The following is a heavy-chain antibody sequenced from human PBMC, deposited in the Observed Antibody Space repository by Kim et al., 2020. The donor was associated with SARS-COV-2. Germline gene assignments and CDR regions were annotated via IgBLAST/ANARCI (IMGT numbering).Heavy chain of an antibody. D-gene: IGHD3-16*02. J-gene: IGHJ4*02. Sequence: SQTLSLTCVISGDSVSSNSAAWNWIRLSPSRGPEWLGRTYYRSKWYNEYAVSVKSRVTINPDTSKNQFSLQLNSVTPEDTAVFYCARSSNSYLDYWGQGTLVTVSS. CDR2: TYYRSKWYN. V-gene: IGHV6-1*01. CDR3: ARSSNSYLDY. CDR1: GDSVSSNSAA.